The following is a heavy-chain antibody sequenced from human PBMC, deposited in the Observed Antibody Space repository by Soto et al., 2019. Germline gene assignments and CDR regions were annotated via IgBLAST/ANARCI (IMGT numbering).Heavy chain of an antibody. CDR1: GYSFTCYW. V-gene: IGHV5-51*01. J-gene: IGHJ6*02. Sequence: PGESPKISCKGFGYSFTCYWIGWVRQMPGKGLEWIGIIYHRDSDTRYRPSFQGKVTISADKSISTDYLQWSSLKAADTAKYYCARHMSSRWYRYYYGMDVWGQGTTVTVSS. CDR2: IYHRDSDT. D-gene: IGHD6-13*01. CDR3: ARHMSSRWYRYYYGMDV.